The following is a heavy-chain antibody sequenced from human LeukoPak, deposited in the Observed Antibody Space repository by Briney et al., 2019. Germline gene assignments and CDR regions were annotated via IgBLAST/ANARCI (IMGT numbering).Heavy chain of an antibody. CDR2: ISYSGNT. V-gene: IGHV4-39*01. D-gene: IGHD2-15*01. J-gene: IGHJ3*02. Sequence: PSEALSLTCTVSGGSIISSDYHWGWVRQPPGKGLEWIGTISYSGNTDYNPSLRSRVTISVDTSNNQFSLRLGSVTAADTAVYHCARHCCSGPAKRVFDIWGQGTMVTVSS. CDR3: ARHCCSGPAKRVFDI. CDR1: GGSIISSDYH.